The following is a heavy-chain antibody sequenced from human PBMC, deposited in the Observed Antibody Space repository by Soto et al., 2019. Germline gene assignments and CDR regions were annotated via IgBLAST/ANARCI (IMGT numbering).Heavy chain of an antibody. V-gene: IGHV4-39*01. CDR2: IYYSGST. CDR1: GGSISSSSYY. D-gene: IGHD4-17*01. Sequence: SETLSLTCTVSGGSISSSSYYWGWIRQPPGKGLEWIGSIYYSGSTYYNPSLKSRVTISVDTSKNQFSLKLSSVTAADTAVYYCARQEEGDYDPLLFDYWGQGTLVTVSS. J-gene: IGHJ4*02. CDR3: ARQEEGDYDPLLFDY.